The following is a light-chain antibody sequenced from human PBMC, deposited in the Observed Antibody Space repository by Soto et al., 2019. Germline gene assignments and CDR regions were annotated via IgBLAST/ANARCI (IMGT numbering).Light chain of an antibody. CDR1: QSVSSY. J-gene: IGKJ4*01. CDR2: DAS. Sequence: EIVLTQSPATLSLSPGERATLSCRASQSVSSYLAWYQQKPGQAPRLLIYDASTRAAGIPARFSGTGSGTDFTLTISSLEPEDFGVYYCHQRSNWPRTFGGGTKVEI. V-gene: IGKV3-11*01. CDR3: HQRSNWPRT.